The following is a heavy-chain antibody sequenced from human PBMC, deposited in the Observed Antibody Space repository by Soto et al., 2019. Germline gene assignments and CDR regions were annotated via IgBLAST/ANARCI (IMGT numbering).Heavy chain of an antibody. V-gene: IGHV1-2*04. Sequence: ASVKVSCKASGYTFTGYYMHWVRQAPGQGLEWMGWINPNSGGTNYAQKFQGWVTMTRDTSISTAYMQLSTLSSDDPAVYYCARDPNPRDTAMGQCYFDNWGQGTLITVSS. D-gene: IGHD5-18*01. CDR2: INPNSGGT. CDR1: GYTFTGYY. J-gene: IGHJ4*02. CDR3: ARDPNPRDTAMGQCYFDN.